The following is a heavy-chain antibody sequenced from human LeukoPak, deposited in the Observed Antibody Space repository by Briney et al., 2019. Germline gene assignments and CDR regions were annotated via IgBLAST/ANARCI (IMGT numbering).Heavy chain of an antibody. D-gene: IGHD3-22*01. Sequence: SETLSLTCAVYGGFFSGYYWSWIRQPPGKGLEWIGEINHSGSTNYNPSLKSRVTISVGTSKNQFSLKLSSVTAADTAVYYCARGGWPDSSGYPVDYWGQGTLVTVSS. CDR3: ARGGWPDSSGYPVDY. CDR1: GGFFSGYY. J-gene: IGHJ4*02. CDR2: INHSGST. V-gene: IGHV4-34*01.